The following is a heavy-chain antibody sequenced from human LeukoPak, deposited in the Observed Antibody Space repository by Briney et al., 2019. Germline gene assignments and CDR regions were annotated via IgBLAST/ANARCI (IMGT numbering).Heavy chain of an antibody. V-gene: IGHV3-23*01. Sequence: GGSLRLSCAASGFTSSSYAMSWVRQAPGKGLEWVSAISGSGGSTYYADSVKGRFTISRDNSKNTLYLQMNSLRAEDTAVYYCAKDSPLIAVAGTFFDYWGQGTLVTVSS. CDR2: ISGSGGST. CDR3: AKDSPLIAVAGTFFDY. J-gene: IGHJ4*02. D-gene: IGHD6-19*01. CDR1: GFTSSSYA.